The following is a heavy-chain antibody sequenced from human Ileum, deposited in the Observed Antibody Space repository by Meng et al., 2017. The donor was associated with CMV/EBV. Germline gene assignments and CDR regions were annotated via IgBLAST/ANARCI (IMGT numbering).Heavy chain of an antibody. CDR3: AREGGGWYFNS. CDR1: GDSLSTGAYY. J-gene: IGHJ4*02. D-gene: IGHD6-19*01. CDR2: IYYSGST. V-gene: IGHV4-30-4*01. Sequence: QVPLPDGGPGLVTPSQTLSLTCTGYGDSLSTGAYYWSWIRQTPGKGPEWIGYIYYSGSTLYYPSLKSPVTISLDKSKNQFSLRLRSVTAADTAVYFCAREGGGWYFNSWGQGTLVTVSS.